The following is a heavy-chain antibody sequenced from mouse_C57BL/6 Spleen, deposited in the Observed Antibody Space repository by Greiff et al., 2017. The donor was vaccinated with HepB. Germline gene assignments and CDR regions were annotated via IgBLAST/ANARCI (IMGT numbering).Heavy chain of an antibody. CDR3: AILWRSFDY. V-gene: IGHV2-9-1*01. CDR2: IWTGGGT. CDR1: GFSLTSYA. Sequence: VKVEESGPGLVAPSQSLSISCTVSGFSLTSYAISWVRQPPGKGLEWLGVIWTGGGTNYNSALKSRLSISKDNSKSQVFLKMNSLQTDDTARYYCAILWRSFDYWGQGTTLTVSS. D-gene: IGHD1-1*02. J-gene: IGHJ2*01.